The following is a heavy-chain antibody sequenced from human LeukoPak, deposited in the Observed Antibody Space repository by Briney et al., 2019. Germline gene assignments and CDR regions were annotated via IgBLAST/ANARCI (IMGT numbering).Heavy chain of an antibody. CDR3: ARDMRGSSSWPTVDY. V-gene: IGHV4-61*01. J-gene: IGHJ4*02. CDR2: IYYSGST. CDR1: GGSVSSGSYY. D-gene: IGHD6-13*01. Sequence: PSETLSLTCTVSGGSVSSGSYYWSWIRQPPGRGLEWIGYIYYSGSTSYNPSLKSRVTISVDTSKNQFSLKLNSVTAADTAVYFCARDMRGSSSWPTVDYWGQGTLVTVSS.